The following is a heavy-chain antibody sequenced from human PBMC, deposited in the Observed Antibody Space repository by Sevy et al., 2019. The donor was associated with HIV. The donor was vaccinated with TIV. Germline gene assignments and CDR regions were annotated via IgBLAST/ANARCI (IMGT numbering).Heavy chain of an antibody. V-gene: IGHV4-30-2*01. CDR3: ARGGRGYATYYYYGMDV. Sequence: SETLSLTCAVSGGSISSGGYSWSWIRQPPGKGLEWIGYIYHSGSTYYNPSPKSRVTISVDRSKNQFSLKLSSVTAADTAVYYCARGGRGYATYYYYGMDVWGQGTTVTVSS. CDR1: GGSISSGGYS. J-gene: IGHJ6*02. CDR2: IYHSGST. D-gene: IGHD5-12*01.